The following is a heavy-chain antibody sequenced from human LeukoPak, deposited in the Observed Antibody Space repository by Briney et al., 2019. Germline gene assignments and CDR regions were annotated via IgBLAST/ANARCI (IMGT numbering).Heavy chain of an antibody. Sequence: GGSLRLSCAASGFAFDNYAVSWVRQAPGKGLEWVANIKQDGSEKYYVDSVKGRFTISRDNAKNSLYLQMNSLRAEDTAVYYCARAMDVRGQGTTVTVSS. CDR1: GFAFDNYA. J-gene: IGHJ6*02. CDR2: IKQDGSEK. CDR3: ARAMDV. V-gene: IGHV3-7*03.